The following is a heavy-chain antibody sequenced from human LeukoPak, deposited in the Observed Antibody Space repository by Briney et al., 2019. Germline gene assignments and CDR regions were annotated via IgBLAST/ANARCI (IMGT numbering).Heavy chain of an antibody. Sequence: GASVKVSCKASGYTFTSYGISWVRQAPGQGLEWVGWISAYNGNTNYAQKLQGRVTMTTDTSTSTAYMELRSLRSDDTAVYYCARDRPYYDFWSGPTDYYYYYMDVWGKGTTVTVSS. CDR1: GYTFTSYG. D-gene: IGHD3-3*01. CDR3: ARDRPYYDFWSGPTDYYYYYMDV. V-gene: IGHV1-18*01. J-gene: IGHJ6*03. CDR2: ISAYNGNT.